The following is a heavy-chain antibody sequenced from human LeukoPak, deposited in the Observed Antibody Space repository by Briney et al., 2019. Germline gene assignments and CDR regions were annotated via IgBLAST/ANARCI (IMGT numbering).Heavy chain of an antibody. CDR1: GFTFRNCT. J-gene: IGHJ4*02. D-gene: IGHD3-10*01. Sequence: GGSLRLSCAASGFTFRNCTMSWVRQAPGKGLEWVSGISGTGYNTYYADSVKGRFTISRDNSKNTLYLQMNSLGAEDTAVYYCAKHVSGSLFYFDYWGQRTLVTVSS. CDR3: AKHVSGSLFYFDY. V-gene: IGHV3-23*01. CDR2: ISGTGYNT.